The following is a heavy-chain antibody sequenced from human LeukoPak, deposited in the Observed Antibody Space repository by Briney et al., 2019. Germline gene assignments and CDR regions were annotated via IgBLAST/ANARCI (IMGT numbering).Heavy chain of an antibody. D-gene: IGHD3-3*01. CDR3: AKGQGIGWSYYYYMDV. V-gene: IGHV3-30*02. CDR1: GFTFSSYG. Sequence: PGGSLRLSCAASGFTFSSYGMHWVRQAPGKGLEWVAFIRYDGSNKYYADSVKGRFTISRDNSKNTLYLQMNSLRAEDTAVYYCAKGQGIGWSYYYYMDVWGKGTTVTISS. J-gene: IGHJ6*03. CDR2: IRYDGSNK.